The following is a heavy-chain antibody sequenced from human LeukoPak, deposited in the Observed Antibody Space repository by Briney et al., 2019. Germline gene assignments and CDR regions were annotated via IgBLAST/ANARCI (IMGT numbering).Heavy chain of an antibody. CDR3: ARDYYYDSSGYYYICYFDY. Sequence: ASVKVSCKASGYTFTGYYMHWVRQAPGQGLEWMGWINPNSGGTNYAQKFQGRVTMTRDTSISTAYMELSRLRSDDTAEYYCARDYYYDSSGYYYICYFDYWGQGTLVTVSS. J-gene: IGHJ4*02. CDR1: GYTFTGYY. V-gene: IGHV1-2*02. CDR2: INPNSGGT. D-gene: IGHD3-22*01.